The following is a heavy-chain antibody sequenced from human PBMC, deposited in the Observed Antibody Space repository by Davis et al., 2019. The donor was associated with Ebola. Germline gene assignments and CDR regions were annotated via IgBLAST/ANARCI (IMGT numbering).Heavy chain of an antibody. V-gene: IGHV1-69*13. Sequence: SVKVSCKASGYTFTSYGISWVRQAPGQGLEWMGDISPIFGAANYAQKFQGRVTITADESTSTAYMELSSLRYEDTAVYYCARDAHTSGFDYWGQGTLVTVSS. J-gene: IGHJ4*02. CDR2: ISPIFGAA. CDR1: GYTFTSYG. CDR3: ARDAHTSGFDY. D-gene: IGHD2-2*01.